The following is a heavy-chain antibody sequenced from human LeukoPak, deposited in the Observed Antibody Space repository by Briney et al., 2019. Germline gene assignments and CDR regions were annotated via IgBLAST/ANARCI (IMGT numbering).Heavy chain of an antibody. J-gene: IGHJ1*01. CDR3: ARGGTKGLRGSRHSYFQH. CDR2: IYYSGST. V-gene: IGHV4-59*12. D-gene: IGHD5-12*01. Sequence: SETLSLTCTVSGGSISSYYWSWIRQPPGKGLEWIGYIYYSGSTNYNPSLKSRVTISVDTSKNQFSLKLSSVTAADTAVYYCARGGTKGLRGSRHSYFQHWGQGTLVTVSS. CDR1: GGSISSYY.